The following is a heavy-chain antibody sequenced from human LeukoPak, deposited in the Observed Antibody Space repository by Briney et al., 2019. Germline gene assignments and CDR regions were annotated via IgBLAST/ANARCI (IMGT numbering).Heavy chain of an antibody. CDR2: IIPIFGTA. Sequence: GASVKVSCKASGGTFSSYAISWVRQAPGQGLEWMGGIIPIFGTANYAQKFQGRVTITADKSTSTAYMELSSLRSEDTAVYYCARDGPRRPGYSSGWGYYYYYMDVWGKGTTVTVSS. V-gene: IGHV1-69*06. D-gene: IGHD6-19*01. CDR1: GGTFSSYA. J-gene: IGHJ6*03. CDR3: ARDGPRRPGYSSGWGYYYYYMDV.